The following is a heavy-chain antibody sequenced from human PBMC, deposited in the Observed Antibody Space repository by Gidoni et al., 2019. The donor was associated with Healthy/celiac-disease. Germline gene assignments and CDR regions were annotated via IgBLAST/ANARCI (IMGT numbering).Heavy chain of an antibody. J-gene: IGHJ3*02. CDR1: GYTFTSYY. CDR3: ARDLGRDGYNYAFDI. D-gene: IGHD5-12*01. V-gene: IGHV1-46*01. CDR2: INPSGGST. Sequence: QVQLVQSGAEVKKSGASVKVSCKASGYTFTSYYMHWVRQAPGQGLEWMGIINPSGGSTSYAQKFQGRVTMTRDTSTSTVYMELSSLRSEDTAVYYCARDLGRDGYNYAFDIWGQGTMVTVSS.